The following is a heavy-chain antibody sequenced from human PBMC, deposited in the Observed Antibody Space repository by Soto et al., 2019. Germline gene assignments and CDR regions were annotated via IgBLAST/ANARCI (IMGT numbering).Heavy chain of an antibody. Sequence: LRLSCAASGFTFSSYGMHWVRQAPGKGLEWVAVISYDGSNKYYADSVKGRFTISRDNSKNTLYLQMNSLRAEDTAVYYCAKEGSDYDILTGSGYYGMDVWGQGTTVTVSS. CDR2: ISYDGSNK. J-gene: IGHJ6*02. CDR1: GFTFSSYG. D-gene: IGHD3-9*01. V-gene: IGHV3-30*18. CDR3: AKEGSDYDILTGSGYYGMDV.